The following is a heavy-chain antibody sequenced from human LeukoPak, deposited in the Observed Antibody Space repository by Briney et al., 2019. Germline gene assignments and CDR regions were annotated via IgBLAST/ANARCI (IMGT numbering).Heavy chain of an antibody. D-gene: IGHD1-26*01. J-gene: IGHJ3*02. CDR2: IYHSGST. Sequence: PSETLSLTCAVSGGSISSGGYSWSWIRQPPGKGLEWIGYIYHSGSTYYNPSLKSRVTISVDRSKSQFSLKLSSVTAADTAVYYCASSGSRTEYAFDIWGQGTMVTVSS. CDR1: GGSISSGGYS. CDR3: ASSGSRTEYAFDI. V-gene: IGHV4-30-2*01.